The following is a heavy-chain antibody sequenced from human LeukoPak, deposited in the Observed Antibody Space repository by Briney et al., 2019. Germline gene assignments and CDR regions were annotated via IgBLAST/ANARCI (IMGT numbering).Heavy chain of an antibody. Sequence: SQTLSLTCTVSGGSISSGGYYWSWIRQPPGKGLEWIGYIYHSGSTYYNPSLKSRVTISVDRSKNQFSLKLSSVTAADTAVYYCARDLLTGDDTLPMDVWGKGTTVTVSS. CDR2: IYHSGST. CDR3: ARDLLTGDDTLPMDV. J-gene: IGHJ6*03. CDR1: GGSISSGGYY. D-gene: IGHD7-27*01. V-gene: IGHV4-30-2*01.